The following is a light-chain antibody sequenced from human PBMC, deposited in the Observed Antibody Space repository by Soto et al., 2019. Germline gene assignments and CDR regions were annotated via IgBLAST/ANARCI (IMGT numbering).Light chain of an antibody. CDR3: QQSYNSPFN. Sequence: DIVMTQTPLSLPVTPGEPASICCRSSQSLLHSNGYNYLDWYLQKPGQSPQLLIYLGSNRASGVPSRFSGSGSGTDFTLTIDSLQPEDFATYYCQQSYNSPFNFGPGTNVDI. CDR1: QSLLHSNGYNY. V-gene: IGKV2-28*01. J-gene: IGKJ3*01. CDR2: LGS.